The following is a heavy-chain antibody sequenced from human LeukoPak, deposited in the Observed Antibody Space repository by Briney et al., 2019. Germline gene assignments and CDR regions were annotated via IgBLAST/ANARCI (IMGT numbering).Heavy chain of an antibody. CDR1: GYTLTELS. CDR2: FDPEDGET. J-gene: IGHJ6*03. V-gene: IGHV1-24*01. CDR3: ATYNWNTFDYYYMDV. Sequence: ASVKVSCKVSGYTLTELSMHWVRQAPGKGHEWMGGFDPEDGETIYAQKFQGRVTMTEDTSTDTAYMELSSLRSEDTAVYYCATYNWNTFDYYYMDVWGKGTTVTVSS. D-gene: IGHD1-1*01.